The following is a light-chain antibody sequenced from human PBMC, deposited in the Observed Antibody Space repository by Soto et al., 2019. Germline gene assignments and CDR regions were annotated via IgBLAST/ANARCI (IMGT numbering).Light chain of an antibody. J-gene: IGKJ3*01. V-gene: IGKV1-6*01. Sequence: AIQMTQSPSSLPASVGDRVTITCRASQGIRNDLDWFQQKPGKAPKLLIYAASNLQSGVPARFSGSGSGTDFTLTISSLQPEDFATYYCLQKDFYPFTFGPGTKVDIK. CDR3: LQKDFYPFT. CDR2: AAS. CDR1: QGIRND.